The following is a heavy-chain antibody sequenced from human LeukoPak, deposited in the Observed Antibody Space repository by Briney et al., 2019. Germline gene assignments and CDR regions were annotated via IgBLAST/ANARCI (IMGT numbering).Heavy chain of an antibody. CDR2: INHSGST. CDR1: GGSFSGYY. CDR3: ARANSGSFDY. J-gene: IGHJ4*02. D-gene: IGHD6-19*01. Sequence: PSETLSLTCAVYGGSFSGYYWSWIRQPPGKGLEWIGEINHSGSTNYNPSLKSRVTISVDTSKNQFSLKLSSVTAADTAVYYCARANSGSFDYWGQGTLVTVSS. V-gene: IGHV4-34*01.